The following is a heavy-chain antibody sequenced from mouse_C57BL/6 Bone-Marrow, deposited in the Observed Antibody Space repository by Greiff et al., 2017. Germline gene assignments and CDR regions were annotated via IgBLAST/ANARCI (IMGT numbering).Heavy chain of an antibody. J-gene: IGHJ4*01. V-gene: IGHV1-52*01. CDR3: ARAGWLSMDY. D-gene: IGHD2-3*01. CDR1: GYTFTSYW. CDR2: IDPSDSET. Sequence: QVQLKQPGAELVRPGSSVKLSCKASGYTFTSYWMHWVKQRPIQGLEWIGNIDPSDSETHYNQKFKDKATLTVDKSSSTAYMQLSSLTSEDSAVYYCARAGWLSMDYWGQGTSVTVSS.